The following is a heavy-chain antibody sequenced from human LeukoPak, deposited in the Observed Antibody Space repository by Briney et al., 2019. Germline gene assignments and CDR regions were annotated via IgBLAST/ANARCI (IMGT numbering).Heavy chain of an antibody. J-gene: IGHJ6*03. CDR1: GGSISSSSYY. CDR2: IYYSGST. D-gene: IGHD5-24*01. V-gene: IGHV4-39*01. CDR3: ARIPGYTGYARYYYYYYMDV. Sequence: SETLSLTCTVSGGSISSSSYYWGWIRQPPGKGLEWIGSIYYSGSTYYNPSLKSRGTISVDTSKNQFSLKLSSVTAADTAVYYCARIPGYTGYARYYYYYYMDVWGRGTTVTVSS.